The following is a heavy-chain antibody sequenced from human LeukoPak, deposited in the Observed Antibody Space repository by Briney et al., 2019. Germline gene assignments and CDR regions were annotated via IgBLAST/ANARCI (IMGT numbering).Heavy chain of an antibody. CDR3: ARGFDSSSGWYPAFDI. V-gene: IGHV1-8*03. J-gene: IGHJ3*02. Sequence: GASVKVSCKASGYTFGSYDINWVRQATGQGLEWMGWMNPNSGNTGYAQRFQGRVTITRNTSISAAYMELSSLRSEDTAVYYCARGFDSSSGWYPAFDIWGHGTMGTVSS. CDR2: MNPNSGNT. CDR1: GYTFGSYD. D-gene: IGHD6-19*01.